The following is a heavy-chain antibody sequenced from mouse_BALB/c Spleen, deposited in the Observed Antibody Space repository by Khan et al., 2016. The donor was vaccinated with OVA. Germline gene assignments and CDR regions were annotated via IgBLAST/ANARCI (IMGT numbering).Heavy chain of an antibody. CDR3: ARDSNFAY. CDR1: GFTFSRFG. J-gene: IGHJ2*01. Sequence: EVELVESGGGLVQPGGSRKLSCAASGFTFSRFGMHWVRQAPEKGLEWVAYISSGSSSIYYADTVKGRLTLSRDNPKNTLFLQMTSLRSEDTAIYYCARDSNFAYWGQGTTLTVSS. CDR2: ISSGSSSI. V-gene: IGHV5-17*02.